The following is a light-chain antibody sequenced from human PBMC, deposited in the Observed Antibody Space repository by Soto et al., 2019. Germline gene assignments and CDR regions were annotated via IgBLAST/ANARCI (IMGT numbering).Light chain of an antibody. J-gene: IGLJ2*01. CDR1: SSDVGGYNY. V-gene: IGLV2-14*01. Sequence: QSVLTQPASVSGSPGQSSTISCTGTSSDVGGYNYVSWYQQHPGKAPKLMIYDVSNRPSGVSNRFSGSKSGNTASLTISGLQAEDEADYYCSSYTSSTPVFGGGTKLTVL. CDR3: SSYTSSTPV. CDR2: DVS.